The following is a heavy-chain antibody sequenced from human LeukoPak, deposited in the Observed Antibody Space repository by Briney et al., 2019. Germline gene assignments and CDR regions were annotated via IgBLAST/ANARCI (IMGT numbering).Heavy chain of an antibody. D-gene: IGHD5-24*01. CDR3: AKDFATRSDY. J-gene: IGHJ4*02. Sequence: GGSLRLSCAASGFAFSNYGMHWVRQAPGKGLEWVGFIRYDGRNKYYADFVKGRFTISRDNAKNSLYLQMNSLRAGDTAVYYCAKDFATRSDYWGQGTLVTVSS. CDR2: IRYDGRNK. V-gene: IGHV3-30*02. CDR1: GFAFSNYG.